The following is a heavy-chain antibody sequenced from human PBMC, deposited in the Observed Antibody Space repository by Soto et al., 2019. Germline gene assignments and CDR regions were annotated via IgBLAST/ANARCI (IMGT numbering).Heavy chain of an antibody. CDR2: IYYSGST. J-gene: IGHJ4*02. CDR3: AREGNLGRRIQPLDS. V-gene: IGHV4-31*03. CDR1: GGSISSGGYY. Sequence: SETLSLTCTVSGGSISSGGYYWSWIRQHPGKGLAWIGYIYYSGSTYYNPSLKSRVTISVDTSKNHFSLKLISVTTADTAVYFCAREGNLGRRIQPLDSWGQGTLVIVSS.